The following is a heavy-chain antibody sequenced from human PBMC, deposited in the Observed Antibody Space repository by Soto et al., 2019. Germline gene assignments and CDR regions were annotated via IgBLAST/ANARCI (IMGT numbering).Heavy chain of an antibody. J-gene: IGHJ5*02. Sequence: QVQLVESGGGVVQPGRSLRLSCAASGFTFSRNGMHWVRQAPGKGLEWVAVISYDGSNKNYAESVKGRFTISRDNSKNTLYLQMNSLRAEDTAVYYWAKDSYSSPWEWFDPWGQGSLVTVSS. D-gene: IGHD6-19*01. CDR3: AKDSYSSPWEWFDP. V-gene: IGHV3-30*18. CDR2: ISYDGSNK. CDR1: GFTFSRNG.